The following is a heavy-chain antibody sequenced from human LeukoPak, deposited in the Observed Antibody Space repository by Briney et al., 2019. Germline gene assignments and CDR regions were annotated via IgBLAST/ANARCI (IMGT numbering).Heavy chain of an antibody. D-gene: IGHD3-10*02. J-gene: IGHJ5*02. CDR2: ITSDGSST. Sequence: PWGSLRLSCAASGFTFDDYAMHWVRQPPGKGLVWVARITSDGSSTTYAESVKGRFTISRDNSKNTLYLQLNSLTAEDTAVYYCAKGFTYVSPWGQGSLVTVSS. V-gene: IGHV3-74*03. CDR3: AKGFTYVSP. CDR1: GFTFDDYA.